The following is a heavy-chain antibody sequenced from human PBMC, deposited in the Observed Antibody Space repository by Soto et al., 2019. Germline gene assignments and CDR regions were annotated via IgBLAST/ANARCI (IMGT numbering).Heavy chain of an antibody. Sequence: GGSLRLSCAASGFTFSDYYMSWIRLAPGKGLEWVLYISSSDDTIYSADSVKGRFTISRDNAKNSLYLQMNSLRAEDTAVYYGARVPAARAFDSWGQGTMVTVSS. V-gene: IGHV3-11*01. CDR3: ARVPAARAFDS. CDR1: GFTFSDYY. D-gene: IGHD2-2*01. CDR2: ISSSDDTI. J-gene: IGHJ3*02.